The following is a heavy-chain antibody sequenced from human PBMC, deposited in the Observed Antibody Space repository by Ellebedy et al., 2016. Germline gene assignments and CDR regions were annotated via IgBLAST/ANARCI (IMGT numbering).Heavy chain of an antibody. CDR2: IFFRGST. V-gene: IGHV4-39*01. Sequence: SETLSLTXTVSGASVSSRSYYWGWIRQPPGKGLEWIGTIFFRGSTYYNPSLKSRVTISVDTSKNQISLRLTSVTAADTAVYYCARRLSIGISGLGWFDPWGQGTLVTVSS. D-gene: IGHD1-14*01. CDR3: ARRLSIGISGLGWFDP. J-gene: IGHJ5*02. CDR1: GASVSSRSYY.